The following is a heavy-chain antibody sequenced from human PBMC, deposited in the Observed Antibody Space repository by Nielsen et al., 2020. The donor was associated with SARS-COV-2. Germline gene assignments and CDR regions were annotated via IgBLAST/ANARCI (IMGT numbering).Heavy chain of an antibody. CDR3: ARENWFDP. CDR2: ISYDGSNK. V-gene: IGHV3-30-3*01. J-gene: IGHJ5*02. CDR1: GYTLTELS. Sequence: SCKVSGYTLTELSMHWVRQAPGKGLEWVAVISYDGSNKYYADSVKGRFTISRDNSKNTLYLQMNSLRAEDTAVYYCARENWFDPWGQGTLVTVSS.